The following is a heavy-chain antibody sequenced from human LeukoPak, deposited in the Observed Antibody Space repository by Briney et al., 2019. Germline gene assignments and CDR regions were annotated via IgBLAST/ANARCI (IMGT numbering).Heavy chain of an antibody. D-gene: IGHD3-22*01. J-gene: IGHJ4*02. CDR2: IYYSGST. V-gene: IGHV4-59*08. CDR1: GGSISSYY. Sequence: SETLFLTCTVSGGSISSYYWSWIRQPPGKGLEWIGYIYYSGSTNYNPSLKSRVTISVDTSKNQFSLKLSSVTAADTAVYYCARLTYDQYYFDYWGQGTLVTVSS. CDR3: ARLTYDQYYFDY.